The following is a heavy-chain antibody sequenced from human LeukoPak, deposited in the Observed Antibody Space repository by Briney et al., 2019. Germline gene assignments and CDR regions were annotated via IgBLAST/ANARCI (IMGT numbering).Heavy chain of an antibody. V-gene: IGHV4-30-4*08. CDR1: GGSLSSVDYY. Sequence: PSQTLSLTCTVSGGSLSSVDYYWGWIRQSPGKGLEWIGYLSLIGSSYYNPSLKSRMTMSVDTSKNQVSLKLRSVTAADTAMYFCARGREENYDFWSGYYKGVHFDFWGQGTLVTVSS. J-gene: IGHJ4*02. CDR3: ARGREENYDFWSGYYKGVHFDF. CDR2: LSLIGSS. D-gene: IGHD3-3*01.